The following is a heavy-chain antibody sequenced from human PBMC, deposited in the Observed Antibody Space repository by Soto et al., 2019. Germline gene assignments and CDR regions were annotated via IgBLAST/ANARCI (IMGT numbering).Heavy chain of an antibody. CDR3: AAEASISWPFYGMDV. J-gene: IGHJ6*02. V-gene: IGHV1-18*04. CDR1: GYTFTSYG. CDR2: ISAYNGNT. D-gene: IGHD6-13*01. Sequence: ASVKVSCKASGYTFTSYGISWVRQAPGQGLEWMGWISAYNGNTNYAQKLQGRVTMTRDRSKSTAYMELSSLRSEDTAVYYCAAEASISWPFYGMDVWAQGTTVTVSS.